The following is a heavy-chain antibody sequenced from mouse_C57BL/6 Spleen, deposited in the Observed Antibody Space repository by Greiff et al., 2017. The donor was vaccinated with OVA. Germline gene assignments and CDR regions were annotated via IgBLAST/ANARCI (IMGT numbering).Heavy chain of an antibody. CDR3: ARGALGYYFDY. CDR1: GYTFTSYW. D-gene: IGHD4-1*01. V-gene: IGHV1-59*01. J-gene: IGHJ2*01. Sequence: QVQLKQPGAELVRPGTSVKLSCKASGYTFTSYWMHWVKQRPGQGLEWIGVIDPSDSYTNYNQKFKGKATLTVDTSSSTAYMQLSSLTSEDSAVYYCARGALGYYFDYWGQGTTLTVSS. CDR2: IDPSDSYT.